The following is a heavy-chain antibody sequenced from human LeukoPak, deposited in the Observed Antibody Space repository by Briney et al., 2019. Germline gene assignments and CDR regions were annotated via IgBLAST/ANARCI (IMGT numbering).Heavy chain of an antibody. CDR1: GGSISSNSYY. J-gene: IGHJ4*02. Sequence: SETLSLTCTVSGGSISSNSYYWGWIRQPPGKGLEWIGSIYYGGSTYYNPSLKSRVTMSVDTSKNQFSLKLSSVTAADTAVYYCACIHSSGWYSAVDYWGQGTLVTVSS. CDR3: ACIHSSGWYSAVDY. CDR2: IYYGGST. D-gene: IGHD6-19*01. V-gene: IGHV4-39*01.